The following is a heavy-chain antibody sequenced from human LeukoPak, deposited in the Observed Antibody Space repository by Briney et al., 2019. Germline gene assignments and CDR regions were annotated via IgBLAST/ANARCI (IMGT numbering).Heavy chain of an antibody. J-gene: IGHJ4*02. Sequence: SETLSLTCTVSGGSISSYYWSWIRQPPGKGLEWIGYIYYGGSTNYNPSLKSRITVSVDTSKNQFSLKLSSVTAADTAVYYCARRRLWFGELPIDYWGQGTLVTVSS. D-gene: IGHD3-10*01. CDR1: GGSISSYY. V-gene: IGHV4-59*12. CDR3: ARRRLWFGELPIDY. CDR2: IYYGGST.